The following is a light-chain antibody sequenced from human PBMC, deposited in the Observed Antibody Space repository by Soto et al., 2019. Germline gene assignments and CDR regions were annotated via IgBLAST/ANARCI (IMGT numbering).Light chain of an antibody. CDR3: SSYTTSRSYVV. Sequence: QSALTQPASVSGSPGQSITISCTGTSSDIGGYKYVSWYQQHPGKAPRLLIYGVSNRPSGVSSRFSGSKSANTASLTISGLQAEDEAHYYCSSYTTSRSYVVFGGGTKVTVL. CDR1: SSDIGGYKY. V-gene: IGLV2-14*01. J-gene: IGLJ2*01. CDR2: GVS.